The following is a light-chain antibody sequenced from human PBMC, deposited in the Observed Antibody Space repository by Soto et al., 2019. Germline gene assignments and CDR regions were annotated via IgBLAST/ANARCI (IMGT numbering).Light chain of an antibody. J-gene: IGKJ1*01. V-gene: IGKV3-20*01. Sequence: EIVMTQSPATLSVSPGERATLSCRASLSVSRNLAWYQQKPGQAPRLLIYGTSTRATGIPDRFSGSGSGTDFTLTISRLEPEDFAVYYCQQYGSSPTFGQGTKVDIK. CDR1: LSVSRN. CDR3: QQYGSSPT. CDR2: GTS.